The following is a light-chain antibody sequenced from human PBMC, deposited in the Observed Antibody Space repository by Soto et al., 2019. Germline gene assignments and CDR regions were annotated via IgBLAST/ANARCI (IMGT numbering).Light chain of an antibody. CDR2: DAS. CDR3: QQYKTYTT. CDR1: QSISTW. J-gene: IGKJ2*01. Sequence: DIQMTQSPPTLSASVGDRVTIPCRASQSISTWLVWYQQKPGKAPKVLIYDASSLQSGVPSRFSGHGSGTDFTLTISSLQPDDSAIYYCQQYKTYTTFGQGTKLEI. V-gene: IGKV1-5*01.